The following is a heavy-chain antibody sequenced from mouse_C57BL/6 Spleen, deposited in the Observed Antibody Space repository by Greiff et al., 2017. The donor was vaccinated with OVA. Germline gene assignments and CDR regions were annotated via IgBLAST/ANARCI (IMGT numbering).Heavy chain of an antibody. Sequence: EVKLVESGGGLVKPGGSLKLSCAASGFTFSDYGMHWVRQAPEKGLEWVAYISSGSSTIYYADTVKGRFTISRDNAKNTLFLQMTSLRSEDTAMYYCARDPYYYGSSYADYWGQGTTLTVSS. J-gene: IGHJ2*01. D-gene: IGHD1-1*01. CDR1: GFTFSDYG. V-gene: IGHV5-17*01. CDR3: ARDPYYYGSSYADY. CDR2: ISSGSSTI.